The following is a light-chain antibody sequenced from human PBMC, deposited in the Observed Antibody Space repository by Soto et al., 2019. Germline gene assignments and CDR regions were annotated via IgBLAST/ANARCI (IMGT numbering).Light chain of an antibody. CDR1: QGINNH. CDR3: XXXXXAPPAGT. Sequence: DFQMTQSPSSLSASVGDRVTITCRASQGINNHLAWFQQKPGKVPKVLIYAASTLQSGVPSRFSGSGSGTDFTLTISSLQPEDXXTXXXXXXXXAPPAGTFGGGTKVEIK. V-gene: IGKV1-27*01. J-gene: IGKJ4*01. CDR2: AAS.